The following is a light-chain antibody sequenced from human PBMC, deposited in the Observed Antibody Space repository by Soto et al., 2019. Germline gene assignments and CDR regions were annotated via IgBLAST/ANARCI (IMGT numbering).Light chain of an antibody. CDR1: QGSTVY. Sequence: DVQMTQSPSSLSASVGDRVTITCRASQGSTVYLAWFQQKPGKAPKPLIYAASTLQRGVSSRFSGSGSGTDFTLTISSLQPEDFATYYCQQYKTYPLTFGGGTQVEIK. CDR3: QQYKTYPLT. V-gene: IGKV1-16*01. J-gene: IGKJ4*01. CDR2: AAS.